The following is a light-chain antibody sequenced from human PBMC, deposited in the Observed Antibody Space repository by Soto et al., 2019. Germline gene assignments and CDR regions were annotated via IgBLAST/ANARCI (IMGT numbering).Light chain of an antibody. J-gene: IGLJ1*01. CDR1: ISDIETYNL. CDR3: CSFAGRNTFV. Sequence: QSVLTQPASVSGSPGQSITISCTGTISDIETYNLVSWYQKYPGKAPKLLIYEDSKRPSGVSDRFSGSKSVNTASLTIYGLHAQDEADYHCCSFAGRNTFVFGAGTKLTVL. CDR2: EDS. V-gene: IGLV2-23*01.